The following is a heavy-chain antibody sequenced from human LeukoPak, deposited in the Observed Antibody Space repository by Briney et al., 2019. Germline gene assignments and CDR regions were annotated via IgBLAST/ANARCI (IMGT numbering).Heavy chain of an antibody. Sequence: GGSLRLSCAASGFTFSSYAMSWVRQAPGKGLEWVSGTSGTGGTTYYADSVKGRFTISRDNSKNTLYLQMNSLRAEDTAVYYCAKGYYDYVWGSYFDYWGQGTLVTVSS. J-gene: IGHJ4*02. CDR3: AKGYYDYVWGSYFDY. CDR2: TSGTGGTT. D-gene: IGHD3-16*01. V-gene: IGHV3-23*01. CDR1: GFTFSSYA.